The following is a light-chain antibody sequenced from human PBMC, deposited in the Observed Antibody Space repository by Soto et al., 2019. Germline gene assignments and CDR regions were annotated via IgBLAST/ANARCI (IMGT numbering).Light chain of an antibody. CDR3: QQRYSWPPYT. V-gene: IGKV3-11*01. CDR1: RSVSSY. J-gene: IGKJ2*01. CDR2: DAT. Sequence: VLTQSPATLCLSPGQRATLSCRASRSVSSYLAWYQQKPGQAPRLVIYDATNRAPDIPSRFSGSGSGTDFTLTINGLEPEDSAVYYCQQRYSWPPYTFGQGTKVEIK.